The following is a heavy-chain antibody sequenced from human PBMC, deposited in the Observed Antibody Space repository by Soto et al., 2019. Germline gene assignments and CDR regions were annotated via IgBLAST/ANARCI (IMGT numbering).Heavy chain of an antibody. V-gene: IGHV4-34*01. J-gene: IGHJ4*02. CDR1: GGSFSGYY. D-gene: IGHD3-16*02. Sequence: QVQLQQWGAGLLKPSETLSLTCAVYGGSFSGYYWSWIRQPPGKGLEWIGEINHSGSTNYNPSLTSRVTISVDTSKHQFSLKLSSVTAADTAVYYCARTQFGGVIVVYYFDYWGQGTLVTVSS. CDR3: ARTQFGGVIVVYYFDY. CDR2: INHSGST.